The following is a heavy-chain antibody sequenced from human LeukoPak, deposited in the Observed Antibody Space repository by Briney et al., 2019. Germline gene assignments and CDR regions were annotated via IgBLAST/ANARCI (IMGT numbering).Heavy chain of an antibody. CDR2: ISNSGTTI. CDR3: ARRRDYFDY. V-gene: IGHV3-48*03. CDR1: GFTFSGYE. Sequence: PGGSLRLSCVVSGFTFSGYEMNWVRQAPGKGLEWVSYISNSGTTIYYADSVKGRFTVSRDNAKKSLYLQMNSLRAEDTAVYYCARRRDYFDYWGQGPLVTVSS. J-gene: IGHJ4*02.